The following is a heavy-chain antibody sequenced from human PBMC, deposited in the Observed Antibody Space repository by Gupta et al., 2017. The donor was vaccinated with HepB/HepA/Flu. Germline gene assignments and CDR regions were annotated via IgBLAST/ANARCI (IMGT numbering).Heavy chain of an antibody. D-gene: IGHD3-16*01. J-gene: IGHJ4*02. CDR1: GITFSAYG. CDR2: IRGSGVDT. V-gene: IGHV3-23*01. Sequence: GGSLRLSCAASGITFSAYGMTWVRQAPGKGLEGVASIRGSGVDTDYADSVKGRFTISRDNSKNTLYLQMNSLRVDDTAVEYWAKDPNGEYVGVFEEWGQGTLVTVSS. CDR3: AKDPNGEYVGVFEE.